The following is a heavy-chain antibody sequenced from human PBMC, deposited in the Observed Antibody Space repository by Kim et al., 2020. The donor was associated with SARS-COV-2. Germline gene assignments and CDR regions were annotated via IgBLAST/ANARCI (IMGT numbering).Heavy chain of an antibody. CDR2: IYYSGST. J-gene: IGHJ5*02. CDR3: ARDLIAAGWFDP. D-gene: IGHD6-13*01. CDR1: GGSISSYY. V-gene: IGHV4-59*13. Sequence: SETLSLTCTVSGGSISSYYWSWIRQPPGKGLEWIGYIYYSGSTNYNPSLKSRVTISVDTSKNQFSLKVSSVTAADTAVYYCARDLIAAGWFDPWGQGTLVTVSS.